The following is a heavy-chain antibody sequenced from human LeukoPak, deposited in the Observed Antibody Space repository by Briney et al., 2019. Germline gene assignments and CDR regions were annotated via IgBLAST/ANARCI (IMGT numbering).Heavy chain of an antibody. D-gene: IGHD2-8*02. CDR1: GYTFTNYL. CDR3: VREESGGYFDY. J-gene: IGHJ4*02. V-gene: IGHV1-46*01. CDR2: ITPSVDTT. Sequence: ASVKVSCKASGYTFTNYLLHWVRQAPGQGLEWVGRITPSVDTTNYAQKFRDRVTMTRDTSTSTVYMELSSLRSEDAAVYHCVREESGGYFDYWGQGTLVTVSS.